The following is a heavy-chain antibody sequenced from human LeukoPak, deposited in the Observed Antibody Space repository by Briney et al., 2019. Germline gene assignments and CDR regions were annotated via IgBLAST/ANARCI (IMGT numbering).Heavy chain of an antibody. CDR2: ITWDGGRT. V-gene: IGHV3-43*01. J-gene: IGHJ4*02. CDR1: GFTFDDYP. Sequence: GGSLRLSCAASGFTFDDYPMHWVRQAPGKGLEWVSLITWDGGRTYYADSVKGRFTISRDNSKNSLYLQMDSLRTEDTALYYCAKDGKMATISWTNFDSWGQGTLVTVSS. CDR3: AKDGKMATISWTNFDS. D-gene: IGHD5-24*01.